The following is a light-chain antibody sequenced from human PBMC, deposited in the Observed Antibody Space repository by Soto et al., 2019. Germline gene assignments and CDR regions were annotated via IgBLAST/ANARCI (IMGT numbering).Light chain of an antibody. Sequence: QSVLTQPASVSGSPGQSITISCTGTSSDVGGYNYVSWDQQHPGKAPKLIIYEVSNRPSGVSNRFSGSKSGNTASLTISGLQAEDEAHYYCSSHISSTTRVFGGGTKVTVL. CDR1: SSDVGGYNY. J-gene: IGLJ3*02. CDR2: EVS. V-gene: IGLV2-14*01. CDR3: SSHISSTTRV.